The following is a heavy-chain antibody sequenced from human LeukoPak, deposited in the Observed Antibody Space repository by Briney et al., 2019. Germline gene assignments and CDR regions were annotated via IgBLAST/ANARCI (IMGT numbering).Heavy chain of an antibody. Sequence: GGSLRLSCAASGFTFSSYAMSWVRQAPGKGLEWVSAISGSGGSTYYADSVKGRFTISRDNSKNTLYLQMNSLRAEDTAVYYCARDQAYNSAQGVVDYWGQGTLVTVSS. CDR1: GFTFSSYA. CDR3: ARDQAYNSAQGVVDY. V-gene: IGHV3-23*01. CDR2: ISGSGGST. D-gene: IGHD6-19*01. J-gene: IGHJ4*02.